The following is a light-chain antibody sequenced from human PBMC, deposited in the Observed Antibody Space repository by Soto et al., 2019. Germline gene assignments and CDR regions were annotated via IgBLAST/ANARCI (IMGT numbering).Light chain of an antibody. J-gene: IGLJ1*01. CDR3: ISYTTSSTLLYV. Sequence: QSALTQPASVSGSPGQSITISCTGTSSDVGGHNFVSWYQHHPGKAPKLMIFSVSNRPPGVSNRFSGSKSGNTASLTISGLQAEDEADYYCISYTTSSTLLYVFGTGTKVTVL. CDR1: SSDVGGHNF. CDR2: SVS. V-gene: IGLV2-14*01.